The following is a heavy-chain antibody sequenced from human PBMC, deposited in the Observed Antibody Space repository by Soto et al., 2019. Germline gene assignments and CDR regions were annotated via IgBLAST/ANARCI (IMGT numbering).Heavy chain of an antibody. V-gene: IGHV3-11*01. CDR1: GFTFSDYY. D-gene: IGHD3-9*01. J-gene: IGHJ6*03. CDR3: ARVVRYFDWLLRSTYYYYYYMDV. Sequence: GGSLRLSCAASGFTFSDYYMSWIRQAPGKGLEWVSYISSSGSTIYYADSVKGRFTISRDNAKNSLYLQMNSLRAEDTAVYYCARVVRYFDWLLRSTYYYYYYMDVWGKGTTVTVSS. CDR2: ISSSGSTI.